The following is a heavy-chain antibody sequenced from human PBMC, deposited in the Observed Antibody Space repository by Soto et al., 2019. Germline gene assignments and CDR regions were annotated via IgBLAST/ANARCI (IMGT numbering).Heavy chain of an antibody. Sequence: GGSLRLSCAASGFTFSSHGMHWVRQAPGKGLEWVAVISYDGSNKYYADSVKGRFTISRDNSKNTLYLQMNSLRAEDTAVYYCAKDQQWLVYYYYGMDVWGQGTTVTVSS. CDR1: GFTFSSHG. CDR3: AKDQQWLVYYYYGMDV. V-gene: IGHV3-30*18. J-gene: IGHJ6*02. D-gene: IGHD6-19*01. CDR2: ISYDGSNK.